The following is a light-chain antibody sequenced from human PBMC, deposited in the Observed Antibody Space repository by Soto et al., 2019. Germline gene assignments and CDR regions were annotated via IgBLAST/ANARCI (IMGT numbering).Light chain of an antibody. CDR3: QQYNSYGGLT. J-gene: IGKJ4*01. Sequence: DIQMTPSPSTLSASVGDRVTITCRASQSISSWLAWYQQKPGKAPKVLIYNASSLESGVPSRFRGSGSGTEFTLTISSLQPDDFATYYCQQYNSYGGLTFGGGTKVEIK. CDR2: NAS. V-gene: IGKV1-5*03. CDR1: QSISSW.